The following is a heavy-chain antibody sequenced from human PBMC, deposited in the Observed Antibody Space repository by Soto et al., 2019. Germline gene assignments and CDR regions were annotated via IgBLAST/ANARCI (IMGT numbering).Heavy chain of an antibody. D-gene: IGHD5-12*01. Sequence: EVQLVESGGGLVKPGGSLRLSCAASGFTFSSYSMNWVRQAPGKGLEWVSSISSSSSYIYYADSVKGRFTISRDNAKNSLYLQMKSLRAEDTAVYYCARLRGYSGYDFGYWGQGTLVTVSS. CDR1: GFTFSSYS. CDR3: ARLRGYSGYDFGY. J-gene: IGHJ4*02. CDR2: ISSSSSYI. V-gene: IGHV3-21*01.